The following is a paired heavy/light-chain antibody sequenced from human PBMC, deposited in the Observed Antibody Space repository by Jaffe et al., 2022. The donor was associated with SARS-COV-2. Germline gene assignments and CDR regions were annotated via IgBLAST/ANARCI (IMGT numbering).Light chain of an antibody. CDR2: WAS. CDR1: QSVLYSSDKKNY. Sequence: DIVMTQAPDSLAVSLGERATINCKSSQSVLYSSDKKNYLAWFQLKPGQPPKLLIYWASTRESGVPDRFSGSGSGADFTLTISSLQAEDVAVYYCQQYYSIPITFGQGTRLEIK. V-gene: IGKV4-1*01. J-gene: IGKJ5*01. CDR3: QQYYSIPIT.
Heavy chain of an antibody. CDR1: GYIFTNYA. CDR3: ARDYGSTWYEGIHL. CDR2: INTGNYDT. Sequence: QVQLVQSGAEVKQPGASVKVSCRASGYIFTNYALHWVRQAPGQSLEWMGWINTGNYDTKYSQKFQGRVTITSDTSASTSYMELSSLRSEDTALYYCARDYGSTWYEGIHLWGQGSLVTVSS. D-gene: IGHD6-13*01. V-gene: IGHV1-3*04. J-gene: IGHJ1*01.